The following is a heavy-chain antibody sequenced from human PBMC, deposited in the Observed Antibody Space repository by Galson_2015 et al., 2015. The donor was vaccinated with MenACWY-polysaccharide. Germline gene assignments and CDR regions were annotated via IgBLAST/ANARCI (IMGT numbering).Heavy chain of an antibody. Sequence: SLRLSCAASGFTFSSYGMHWVRQAPGKGLEWVTYITYDGSDQNYARSVKGRFTISRDNSKSMLYLQMDSLRAEDTAVYHCAKREARNSGPFDLWSQGALVTVSS. V-gene: IGHV3-30*18. D-gene: IGHD6-19*01. CDR3: AKREARNSGPFDL. CDR1: GFTFSSYG. CDR2: ITYDGSDQ. J-gene: IGHJ4*02.